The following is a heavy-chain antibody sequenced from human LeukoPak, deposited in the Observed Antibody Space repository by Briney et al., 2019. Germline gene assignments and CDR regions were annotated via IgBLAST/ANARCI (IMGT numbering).Heavy chain of an antibody. CDR1: GFTVNSNF. D-gene: IGHD2-15*01. J-gene: IGHJ4*02. V-gene: IGHV3-66*01. CDR2: IQNGGRT. Sequence: GGSLRLSCAASGFTVNSNFMTWVRQAPGKGLEWVSVIQNGGRTYYADSVRGRFTIARDTSENTLYLQMNSLIVEDCAVYFCVRGRVDLSYFDSWGQGTLVTVSS. CDR3: VRGRVDLSYFDS.